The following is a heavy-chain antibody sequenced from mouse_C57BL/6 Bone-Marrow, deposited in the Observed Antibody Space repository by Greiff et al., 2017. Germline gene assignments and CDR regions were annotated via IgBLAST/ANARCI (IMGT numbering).Heavy chain of an antibody. D-gene: IGHD1-1*01. Sequence: EVQLVESGGGLVQPKGSLKLSCAASGFSFNTYAMNWVRQAPGKGLEWVARIRSKSNNYATYYADSVKDRFTISRDDSESMLYLQMNNLKTEDTAMYYCVRQVYYYGSSYYAMDYWGQGTSVTVSS. CDR1: GFSFNTYA. V-gene: IGHV10-1*01. J-gene: IGHJ4*01. CDR3: VRQVYYYGSSYYAMDY. CDR2: IRSKSNNYAT.